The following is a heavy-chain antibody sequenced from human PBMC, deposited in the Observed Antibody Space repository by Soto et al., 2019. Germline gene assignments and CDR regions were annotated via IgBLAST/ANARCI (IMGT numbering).Heavy chain of an antibody. V-gene: IGHV4-4*02. J-gene: IGHJ6*02. CDR2: SHHIGIT. D-gene: IGHD3-10*01. CDR3: ARCAYGSFTFGLDV. Sequence: QVQLQASGPGLVKPSGTLSLTCAVSGGSISSSNWWTWVRQSPGKGLEWIGESHHIGITNYNPSLKGRVTISLDMPKNQFSLRLTSVTAADTALYYCARCAYGSFTFGLDVWGQGTTVAVAS. CDR1: GGSISSSNW.